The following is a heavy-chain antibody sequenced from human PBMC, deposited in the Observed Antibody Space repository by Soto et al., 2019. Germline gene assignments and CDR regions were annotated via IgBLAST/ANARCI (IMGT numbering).Heavy chain of an antibody. CDR2: IDVGSANA. Sequence: SVKASCKTSGCTFSSYAVHWVRQARGHRLQWIGWIDVGSANANYAQMLQERVTISRDMSTSTAYMELSSLRPEDTAVYYCATTISLVRRVITWPIDYWGQGTLVTVSS. CDR3: ATTISLVRRVITWPIDY. V-gene: IGHV1-58*01. CDR1: GCTFSSYA. D-gene: IGHD3-10*01. J-gene: IGHJ4*02.